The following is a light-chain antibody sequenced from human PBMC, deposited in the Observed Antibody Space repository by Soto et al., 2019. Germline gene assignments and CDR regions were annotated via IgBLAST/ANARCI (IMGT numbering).Light chain of an antibody. CDR1: QPISTY. Sequence: DIQMTQSPSSLSASEGDRVIITCRASQPISTYLNWFQQKPGKAPKLLIYAASTLQSGVPSRFSGSGSGTEFTLAISSLQPDDFATYYCQQYNSYPRTFGQGTKVDIK. V-gene: IGKV1-16*01. CDR2: AAS. J-gene: IGKJ1*01. CDR3: QQYNSYPRT.